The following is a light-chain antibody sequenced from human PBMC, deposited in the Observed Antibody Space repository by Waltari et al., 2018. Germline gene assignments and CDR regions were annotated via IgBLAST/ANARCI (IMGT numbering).Light chain of an antibody. CDR3: QQYNNWPKT. V-gene: IGKV3-15*01. CDR1: QTVSHS. Sequence: EIVMTQSPATLSVSPGERAALSSRASQTVSHSLAWYQQKPGQAPRLLIYGASTRANGIPARFSGGGSETEFTLIISNLQSEDVAIYYCQQYNNWPKTFGQGTRVEFK. CDR2: GAS. J-gene: IGKJ1*01.